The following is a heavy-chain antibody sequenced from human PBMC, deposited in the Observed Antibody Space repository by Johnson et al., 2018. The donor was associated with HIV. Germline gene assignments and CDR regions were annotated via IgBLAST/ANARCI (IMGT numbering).Heavy chain of an antibody. V-gene: IGHV3-30-3*01. D-gene: IGHD1-7*01. J-gene: IGHJ3*02. CDR2: ISYDGSNK. CDR1: GFTFSSYA. CDR3: ARDGTTTYAFDI. Sequence: QVQLLESGGGLVKPGRSLRLSCAASGFTFSSYAMHWVRQAPGKGLEWVAVISYDGSNKYYADSVKGRFTISRDNSKNTLYLQMNSLRAEDTAVYYCARDGTTTYAFDIWGQGTMVTVSS.